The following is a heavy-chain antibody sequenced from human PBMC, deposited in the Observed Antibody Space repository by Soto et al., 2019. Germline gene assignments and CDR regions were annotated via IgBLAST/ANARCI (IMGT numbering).Heavy chain of an antibody. CDR3: ARGGGFDSFDY. CDR1: GASITSGDYS. D-gene: IGHD3-10*01. Sequence: SETLSLTCTVSGASITSGDYSWNWSRQPPGRGLEWIGYINHLETTFYNPSFESRLTLSIDRTKNQFSLNLKSMPAADRAVYFCARGGGFDSFDYWGQGILVTVSS. V-gene: IGHV4-30-2*01. CDR2: INHLETT. J-gene: IGHJ4*02.